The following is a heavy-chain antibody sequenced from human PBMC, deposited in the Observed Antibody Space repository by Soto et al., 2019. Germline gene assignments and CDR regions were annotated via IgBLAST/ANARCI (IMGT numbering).Heavy chain of an antibody. Sequence: GTPVSVCCEDSGGALSIYSSSWVRQALGQGLELMGRIIPISGAANYAQKFQGRVTITADKSTSTSYMELSSLRSEDTAVYYCARDMTRTVVPYFDFWGQGTLVTVSS. J-gene: IGHJ4*02. V-gene: IGHV1-69*06. D-gene: IGHD1-7*01. CDR1: GGALSIYS. CDR3: ARDMTRTVVPYFDF. CDR2: IIPISGAA.